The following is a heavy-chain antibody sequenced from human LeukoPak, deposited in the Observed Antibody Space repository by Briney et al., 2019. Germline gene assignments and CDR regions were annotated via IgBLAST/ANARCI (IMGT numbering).Heavy chain of an antibody. CDR1: GFTFSSYA. Sequence: PGGSLRLSCAASGFTFSSYAMHWVRQAPGKGLEWVAVISYDGSNKYYADSVKGRFTISRDNSKNTLYLQMNSLRAEDTAVYYCARDPADIVVVPAAKCDYWGQGTLVTVSS. CDR2: ISYDGSNK. CDR3: ARDPADIVVVPAAKCDY. J-gene: IGHJ4*02. V-gene: IGHV3-30-3*01. D-gene: IGHD2-2*01.